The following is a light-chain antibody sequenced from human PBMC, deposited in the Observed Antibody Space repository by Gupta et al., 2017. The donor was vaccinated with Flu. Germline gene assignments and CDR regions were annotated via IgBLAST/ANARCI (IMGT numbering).Light chain of an antibody. J-gene: IGKJ4*01. Sequence: PSTVSASVGDRVSITCRASQHINSWLAWYQNKPGQAPKVLIYAASRVQSGVPSRFSGSGYGTDFTLSISSRQPEDFATYCFRHANSFPLSFGRGTKVEIK. V-gene: IGKV1-12*01. CDR1: QHINSW. CDR2: AAS. CDR3: RHANSFPLS.